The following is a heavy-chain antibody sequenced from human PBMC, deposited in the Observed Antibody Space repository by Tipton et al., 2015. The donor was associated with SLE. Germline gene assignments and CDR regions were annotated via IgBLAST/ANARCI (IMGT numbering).Heavy chain of an antibody. CDR1: GFTFDDYG. CDR2: INWNGGST. D-gene: IGHD2-21*01. CDR3: ARDGNCGGDCYRFDY. Sequence: SLRLSCAASGFTFDDYGMSWVRHAPGKGLEWVSGINWNGGSTGYADSVKGRFTVSRDNAKNSLYLQMNSLRAEDTALYYCARDGNCGGDCYRFDYWGQGTLVTVSS. J-gene: IGHJ4*02. V-gene: IGHV3-20*04.